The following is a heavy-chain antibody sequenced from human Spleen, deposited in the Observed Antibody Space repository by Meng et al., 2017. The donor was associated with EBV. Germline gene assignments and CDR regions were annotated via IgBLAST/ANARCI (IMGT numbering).Heavy chain of an antibody. CDR1: GGSFSGYF. J-gene: IGHJ4*02. V-gene: IGHV4-34*01. D-gene: IGHD1-26*01. CDR3: ARGPYYE. CDR2: IDHSGST. Sequence: QVELQQWGAGLLKASETLSLTCAVHGGSFSGYFWSWIRQSPGKGLEWIGEIDHSGSTNYNPSLKSRVTISVDASKSQFSLKLSSVIAADTAVYYCARGPYYEWGQGTLVTVSS.